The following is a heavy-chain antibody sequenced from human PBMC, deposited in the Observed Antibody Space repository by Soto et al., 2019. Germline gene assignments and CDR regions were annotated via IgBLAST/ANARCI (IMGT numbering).Heavy chain of an antibody. D-gene: IGHD5-18*01. J-gene: IGHJ4*02. Sequence: PGGSLRLSCAASGFTFSSYAMRWVRQAPGKGLEWVAVISYDGSNKYYADSVKGRFTISRDNSKNTLYLQMNSLRAEDTAVYYCARGFFDTAMAFYYFDYWGQGTLVTVSS. V-gene: IGHV3-30-3*01. CDR1: GFTFSSYA. CDR2: ISYDGSNK. CDR3: ARGFFDTAMAFYYFDY.